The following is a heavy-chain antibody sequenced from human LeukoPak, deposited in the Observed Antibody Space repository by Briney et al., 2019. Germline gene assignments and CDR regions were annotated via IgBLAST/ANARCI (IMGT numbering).Heavy chain of an antibody. D-gene: IGHD1-26*01. V-gene: IGHV1-69*05. CDR1: GGTFSSYA. J-gene: IGHJ4*02. CDR2: IIPIFGTA. Sequence: ASVKVSCKASGGTFSSYAISWVRQAPGQGLEWMGRIIPIFGTANYAQKFQGRVTITTDESTSTAYMELSSLRSEDTAVYYCARNPTWLGATSNFDYWGQGTLVTVSS. CDR3: ARNPTWLGATSNFDY.